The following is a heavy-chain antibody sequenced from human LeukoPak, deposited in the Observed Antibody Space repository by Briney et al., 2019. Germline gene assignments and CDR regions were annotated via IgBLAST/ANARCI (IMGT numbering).Heavy chain of an antibody. CDR3: ARGPYCSRGTCSLDY. Sequence: PSETLSLACTVSGGSISSYYWSWIRQPAGKGLEWIGRLYTSGNTNYNPSLKSRVTMSADTSKNQFSLKLSSVTAADTAVYYCARGPYCSRGTCSLDYWGQGTLVTVSS. J-gene: IGHJ4*02. D-gene: IGHD2-15*01. V-gene: IGHV4-4*07. CDR2: LYTSGNT. CDR1: GGSISSYY.